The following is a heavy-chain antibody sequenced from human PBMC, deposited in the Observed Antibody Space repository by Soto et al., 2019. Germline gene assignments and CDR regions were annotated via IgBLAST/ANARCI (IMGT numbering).Heavy chain of an antibody. CDR1: GYSFTNYW. V-gene: IGHV5-51*01. CDR3: AGLSRGGTSTAYYFEY. Sequence: GESLKISCKGSGYSFTNYWISWVRQMSVKGLEFMGSIYPFYSDTRYSPSFRGHVTISSYNSISTSYLQLISLKASDSAMFFCAGLSRGGTSTAYYFEYCGQGDLVTVS. CDR2: IYPFYSDT. J-gene: IGHJ4*02. D-gene: IGHD3-3*01.